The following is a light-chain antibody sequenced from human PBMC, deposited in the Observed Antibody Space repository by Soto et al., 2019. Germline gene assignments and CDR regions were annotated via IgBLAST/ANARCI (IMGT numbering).Light chain of an antibody. CDR1: GND. J-gene: IGLJ2*01. CDR2: DVT. V-gene: IGLV2-14*03. CDR3: SSYANSRAI. Sequence: QSALTQPASVSGSPGQSITISCTGTGNDVSWYQQHPGTAPKLMIYDVTYRPSGVSIRFSGSKSGSTASLTISGLQADDEADYYCSSYANSRAIFGGGTKVTVL.